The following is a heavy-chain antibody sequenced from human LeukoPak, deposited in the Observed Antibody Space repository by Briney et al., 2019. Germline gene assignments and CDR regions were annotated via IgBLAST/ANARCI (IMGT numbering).Heavy chain of an antibody. V-gene: IGHV4-59*08. Sequence: SSETLSLTCTVSGGSISHYYWSWIRQPPGKGLEWIGYINYSGSTNYSPSLKSRVSISVDTSKNQFSLKVTSVTAADTAVYYCARLTGGDWGQGTLVTVSS. CDR1: GGSISHYY. CDR2: INYSGST. D-gene: IGHD2-8*02. CDR3: ARLTGGD. J-gene: IGHJ4*02.